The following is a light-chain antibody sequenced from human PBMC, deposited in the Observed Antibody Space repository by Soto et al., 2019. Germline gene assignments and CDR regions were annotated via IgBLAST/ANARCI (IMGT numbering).Light chain of an antibody. CDR2: DAS. Sequence: DIQMTQSPSTLSASVGDTVTVTFRASQSVSGWLSWYQQKPGEAPKLLIYDASALPRGVPSRFSGSGSGTKFTLTIASLQPDDFAPYYCQQYETFSGTFGPGTKVAIK. V-gene: IGKV1-5*01. J-gene: IGKJ1*01. CDR3: QQYETFSGT. CDR1: QSVSGW.